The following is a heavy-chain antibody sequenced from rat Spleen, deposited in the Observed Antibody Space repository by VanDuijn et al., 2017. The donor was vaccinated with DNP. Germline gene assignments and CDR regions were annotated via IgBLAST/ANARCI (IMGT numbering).Heavy chain of an antibody. CDR3: ARNPYYYIEGYFDF. V-gene: IGHV2S18*01. J-gene: IGHJ1*01. CDR1: GFSLTSYS. CDR2: MWSDGHT. Sequence: QVQLKESGPGLVQPSETLSLTCTVSGFSLTSYSVNWVRQHSGKSLEWMGRMWSDGHTSYNSAVTSRLSISRDTSKSQVFLKMNSLHTEDTGTYYCARNPYYYIEGYFDFWGPGTMVTVSS. D-gene: IGHD1-2*01.